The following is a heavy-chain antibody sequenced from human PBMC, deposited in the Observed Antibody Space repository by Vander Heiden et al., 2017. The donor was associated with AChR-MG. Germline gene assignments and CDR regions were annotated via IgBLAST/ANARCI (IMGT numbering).Heavy chain of an antibody. J-gene: IGHJ6*03. D-gene: IGHD5-12*01. CDR3: ARGIVATTGGPRYFFYMDV. CDR1: GGTFRNYA. Sequence: QVQLVQPGAEVKKPGSSVRVSCEASGGTFRNYAISWVRQAPGQGLEWVGGIIPRFATANYAQKFQGRVTITADESTTTAYMELSSLRSEDTALYYCARGIVATTGGPRYFFYMDVWGRGTTVTVSS. V-gene: IGHV1-69*01. CDR2: IIPRFATA.